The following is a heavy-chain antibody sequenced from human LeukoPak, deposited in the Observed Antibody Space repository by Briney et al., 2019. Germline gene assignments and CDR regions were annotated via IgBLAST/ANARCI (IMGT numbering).Heavy chain of an antibody. Sequence: PSETLSLTCTVSGGSISSYYRSWIRQPPGKGLEWIGYIYYSGSNNYNPSLKSRVTISVDTSKNHFSVKLSSVTAADTAVYYCARKNQGLGLDYWGQGTLVTVSS. CDR3: ARKNQGLGLDY. CDR1: GGSISSYY. CDR2: IYYSGSN. D-gene: IGHD2/OR15-2a*01. V-gene: IGHV4-59*01. J-gene: IGHJ4*02.